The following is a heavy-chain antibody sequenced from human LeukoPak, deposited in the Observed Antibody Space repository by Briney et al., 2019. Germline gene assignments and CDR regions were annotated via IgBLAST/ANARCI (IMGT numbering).Heavy chain of an antibody. D-gene: IGHD3-10*01. CDR2: IYYSGST. CDR3: ARAQVGELLPDAFDI. V-gene: IGHV4-39*07. CDR1: GGSISSSSYY. J-gene: IGHJ3*02. Sequence: PSETLSLTCTVSGGSISSSSYYWGWIRQPPGKGLEWIGSIYYSGSTYYNPSLKSRVTISVDTSKNQFSLKLSSVTAADTAVYYCARAQVGELLPDAFDIWGQGTMVTVSS.